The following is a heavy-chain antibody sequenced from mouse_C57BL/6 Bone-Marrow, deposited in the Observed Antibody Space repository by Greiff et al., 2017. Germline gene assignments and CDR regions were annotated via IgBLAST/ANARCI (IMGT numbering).Heavy chain of an antibody. CDR3: ARSLFAY. CDR1: GFTFSDYY. V-gene: IGHV5-12*01. Sequence: EVKLVESGGGLVQPGGSLKLSCAASGFTFSDYYMYWVRQTPEKRLEWVAYISNGGGSTYYPDTVKGRFTISRDNAKNTLYLQMSRLKSEDTAMYYCARSLFAYWGQGTLVTVSA. CDR2: ISNGGGST. J-gene: IGHJ3*01.